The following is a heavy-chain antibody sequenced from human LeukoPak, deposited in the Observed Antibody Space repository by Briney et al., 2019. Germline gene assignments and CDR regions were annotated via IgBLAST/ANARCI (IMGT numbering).Heavy chain of an antibody. CDR2: ISSSSSYI. J-gene: IGHJ4*02. CDR3: ARAEGYCSSTSCRCVR. Sequence: GGSLRLSCAASGFTFSNYAMSWVRQAPGKGLEWVSSISSSSSYIYYADSVKGRFTISRDNAKNSLYLQMNSLRAEDTAVYYCARAEGYCSSTSCRCVRWGQGTLVTVSS. D-gene: IGHD2-2*01. CDR1: GFTFSNYA. V-gene: IGHV3-21*01.